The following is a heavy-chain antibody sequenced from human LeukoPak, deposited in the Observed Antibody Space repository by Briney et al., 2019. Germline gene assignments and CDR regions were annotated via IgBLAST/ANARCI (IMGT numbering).Heavy chain of an antibody. Sequence: GGALRLSSAVSGITLSNYGVSWVRQAPGKGLEWVAGISDSGGNTKYADSVKGRFTISRDNPKNTLYLQMNSLRAEDTAVYFCAKRGVVIRVILVGFHKEAYYFESWGQGALVTVSS. CDR3: AKRGVVIRVILVGFHKEAYYFES. D-gene: IGHD3/OR15-3a*01. V-gene: IGHV3-23*01. J-gene: IGHJ4*02. CDR1: GITLSNYG. CDR2: ISDSGGNT.